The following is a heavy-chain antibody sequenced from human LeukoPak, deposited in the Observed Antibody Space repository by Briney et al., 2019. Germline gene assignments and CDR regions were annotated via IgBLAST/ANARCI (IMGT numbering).Heavy chain of an antibody. D-gene: IGHD6-19*01. J-gene: IGHJ4*02. CDR3: ATKQWLAPPPDS. V-gene: IGHV3-74*01. Sequence: LAGGSLRLSCAASGFTFSKYWMLWVRHAPGKGLESVSRINTDGTVTTYAYSVKGRFTVSRDNADNTMFLQMNSVRDEDTAVYYCATKQWLAPPPDSWGQGTPVTVSS. CDR2: INTDGTVT. CDR1: GFTFSKYW.